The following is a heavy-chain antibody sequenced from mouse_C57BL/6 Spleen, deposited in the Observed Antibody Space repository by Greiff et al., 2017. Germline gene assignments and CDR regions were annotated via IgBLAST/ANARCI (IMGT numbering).Heavy chain of an antibody. V-gene: IGHV1-80*01. CDR2: IYPGNGAT. Sequence: VQLQQSGAELVKPGASVKISCKASGYAFSSYWMNWVKQRPGKGLEWIGQIYPGNGATNYNGKFKGKATLTADKSSSTAYMQLSSLTSEDSAVYFCASGYYDYVGDYWCQGTTLTVSS. D-gene: IGHD2-4*01. CDR1: GYAFSSYW. J-gene: IGHJ2*01. CDR3: ASGYYDYVGDY.